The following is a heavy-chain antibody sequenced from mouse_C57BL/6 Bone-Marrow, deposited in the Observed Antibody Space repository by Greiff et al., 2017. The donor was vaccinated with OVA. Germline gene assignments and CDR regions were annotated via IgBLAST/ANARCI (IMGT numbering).Heavy chain of an antibody. D-gene: IGHD1-1*01. CDR2: IDPSDSYP. CDR3: ARWYYYGSSYWYFDV. J-gene: IGHJ1*03. Sequence: QVQLQQPGAELVMPGASVKLSCKASGYTFTSYWMHWVKQRPGQGLEWIGEIDPSDSYPNYNQKFKGKSTLTVDKSSSTAYMQLSSLTSEDSAVYYCARWYYYGSSYWYFDVWGTGTTVTVSS. CDR1: GYTFTSYW. V-gene: IGHV1-69*01.